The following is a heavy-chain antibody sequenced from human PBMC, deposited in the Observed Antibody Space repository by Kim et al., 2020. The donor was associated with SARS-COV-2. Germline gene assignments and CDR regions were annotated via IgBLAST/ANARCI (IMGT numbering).Heavy chain of an antibody. CDR3: ARIGPNYGEPNWFDP. Sequence: GESLKISCKGSGYSFTSYWIGWVRQMPGKGLEWMGIIYPGDSDTRYSPSFQGQVTISADKSISTAYLQWSSLKASDTAMYYCARIGPNYGEPNWFDPWGQGTLVTVSS. CDR1: GYSFTSYW. D-gene: IGHD4-17*01. V-gene: IGHV5-51*01. CDR2: IYPGDSDT. J-gene: IGHJ5*02.